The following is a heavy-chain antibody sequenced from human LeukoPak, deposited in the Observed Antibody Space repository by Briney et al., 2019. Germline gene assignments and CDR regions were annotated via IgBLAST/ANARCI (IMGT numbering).Heavy chain of an antibody. CDR1: GYTFTGYY. CDR2: INPNSGGT. V-gene: IGHV1-2*06. Sequence: GASVKVSCKASGYTFTGYYMHWVRQAPGQGLEWMGRINPNSGGTNYAQKFQGRVTMTRDTSISTAYMELSRLRSDDTAVYYCARIDDDFWSGSPVYWGQGTLVTVSS. CDR3: ARIDDDFWSGSPVY. D-gene: IGHD3-3*01. J-gene: IGHJ4*02.